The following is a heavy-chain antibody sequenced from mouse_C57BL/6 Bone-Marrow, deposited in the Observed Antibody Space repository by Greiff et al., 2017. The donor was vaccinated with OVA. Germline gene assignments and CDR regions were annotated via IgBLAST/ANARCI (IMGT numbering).Heavy chain of an antibody. J-gene: IGHJ3*01. CDR1: GFTFSSYG. CDR2: ISSGGSYT. Sequence: EVKVVESGGDLVKPGGSLKLSCAASGFTFSSYGMSWVRQTPDKRLEWVATISSGGSYTYYPDSVKGRFTISRDNAKNTLYLQMSSLKSEDTAMYYCARRGYDPFAYWGQGTLVTVSA. V-gene: IGHV5-6*02. D-gene: IGHD2-2*01. CDR3: ARRGYDPFAY.